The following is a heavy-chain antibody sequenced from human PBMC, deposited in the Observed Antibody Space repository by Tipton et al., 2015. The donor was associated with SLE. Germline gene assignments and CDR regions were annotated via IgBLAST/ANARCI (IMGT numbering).Heavy chain of an antibody. CDR3: ARHMRLLWFREPVDY. CDR1: GGSISSSSYY. J-gene: IGHJ4*02. CDR2: IYYSGST. V-gene: IGHV4-39*07. Sequence: LRLSCTVSGGSISSSSYYWGWIRQPPGKGLEWIGSIYYSGSTYYNPSLKSRVTISVDTSKNQFSLKLSSVTAADTAVYYCARHMRLLWFREPVDYWGQGTLVTVSS. D-gene: IGHD3-10*01.